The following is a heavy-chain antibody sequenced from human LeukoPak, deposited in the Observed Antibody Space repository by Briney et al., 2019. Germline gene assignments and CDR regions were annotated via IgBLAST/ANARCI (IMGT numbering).Heavy chain of an antibody. J-gene: IGHJ4*02. V-gene: IGHV4-30-4*08. Sequence: PSETLSLTCTVSDGSISSGDYYWSWIRQPPGKGLEWIGYIYYSGSTYYNPSLKSRVTISVDTSKNQFSLKLSSVTAADTAVYYCARGGTYYDFWSGTYYFDYWGQGTLVTVSS. CDR2: IYYSGST. D-gene: IGHD3-3*01. CDR3: ARGGTYYDFWSGTYYFDY. CDR1: DGSISSGDYY.